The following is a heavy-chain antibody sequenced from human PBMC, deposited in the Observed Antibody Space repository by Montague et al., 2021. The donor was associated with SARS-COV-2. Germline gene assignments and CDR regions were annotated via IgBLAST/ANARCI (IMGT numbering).Heavy chain of an antibody. CDR1: GFPFSSYE. CDR3: ARDNAGWPDASDI. D-gene: IGHD6-19*01. Sequence: SLRLSCAASGFPFSSYEMNWVRQAPGKGLEWVSYISTSSRGIHYADSVKGRFTISRDNAKNSLYLEMNSLRAEDTAVYYCARDNAGWPDASDIWGQGTMVTASS. V-gene: IGHV3-48*03. J-gene: IGHJ3*02. CDR2: ISTSSRGI.